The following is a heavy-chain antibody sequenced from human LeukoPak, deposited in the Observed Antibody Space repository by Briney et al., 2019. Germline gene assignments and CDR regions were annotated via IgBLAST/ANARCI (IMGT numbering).Heavy chain of an antibody. J-gene: IGHJ5*02. D-gene: IGHD4-17*01. V-gene: IGHV4-39*07. CDR3: ARGAREPFDYGETPDWFDP. CDR1: GGSISSTSYY. Sequence: PSETLSLTCLVSGGSISSTSYYWGWIRQSPGRGLEWIGSFYYTGSIFDHRSLRSRVTISIGMSKNQFLLKLTSVTAADTAVYYCARGAREPFDYGETPDWFDPWGQGTLVTVSS. CDR2: FYYTGSI.